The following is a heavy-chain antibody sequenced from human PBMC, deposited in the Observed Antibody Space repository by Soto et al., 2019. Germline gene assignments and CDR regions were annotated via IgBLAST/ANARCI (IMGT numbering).Heavy chain of an antibody. CDR1: GGSISSGGYY. J-gene: IGHJ4*02. CDR3: ARTVRYCTNGVCYEFDY. CDR2: IYYSGST. D-gene: IGHD2-8*01. Sequence: PSETLSLTCTVSGGSISSGGYYWSWIRQHPGKGLEWIGYIYYSGSTYYNPSLKSRVTISVDTSKNQFSLKLSSVTAADTAVYYCARTVRYCTNGVCYEFDYWGQGTLVTVSS. V-gene: IGHV4-31*03.